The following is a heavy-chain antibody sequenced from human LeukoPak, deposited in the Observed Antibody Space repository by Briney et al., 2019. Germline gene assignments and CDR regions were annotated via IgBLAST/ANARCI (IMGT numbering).Heavy chain of an antibody. CDR3: ATVTRELDPYYFDY. Sequence: SQTLPLTRTVSGGSFSSGGYYWSWIRQHPGKGLEWIGYIYYSGSTYYNPSLKSRVTISVDTSKNQFSLKLSSVTAADTAVYYCATVTRELDPYYFDYWGQGTLVTVSS. CDR2: IYYSGST. V-gene: IGHV4-31*03. CDR1: GGSFSSGGYY. J-gene: IGHJ4*02. D-gene: IGHD1-26*01.